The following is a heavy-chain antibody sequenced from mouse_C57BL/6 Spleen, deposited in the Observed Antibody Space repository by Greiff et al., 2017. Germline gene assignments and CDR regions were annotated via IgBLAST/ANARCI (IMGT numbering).Heavy chain of an antibody. CDR3: ARGGYYGSSFYLDY. J-gene: IGHJ2*01. CDR1: GYSITSGYY. D-gene: IGHD1-1*01. V-gene: IGHV3-6*01. CDR2: ISYDGSN. Sequence: ESGPGLVKPSQSLSLTCSVTGYSITSGYYWNWIRQFPGNKLEWMGYISYDGSNNYNPSLKNRISITRDTSKNQFFLKLNSVTTEATATYYCARGGYYGSSFYLDYWGQGTTLTVSS.